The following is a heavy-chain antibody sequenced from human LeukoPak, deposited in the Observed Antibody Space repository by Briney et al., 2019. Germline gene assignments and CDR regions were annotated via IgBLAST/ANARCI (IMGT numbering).Heavy chain of an antibody. CDR1: AFTFSSYS. Sequence: GGSLRLSCAASAFTFSSYSMNWVRQASGKRLEWVSYITGSSDTIYYADSVKGRFTVSRDNARNSLFLQMNSLRAEDTALYYCTTAKNDYWGQGTLVTVSS. CDR3: TTAKNDY. CDR2: ITGSSDTI. V-gene: IGHV3-48*01. J-gene: IGHJ4*02.